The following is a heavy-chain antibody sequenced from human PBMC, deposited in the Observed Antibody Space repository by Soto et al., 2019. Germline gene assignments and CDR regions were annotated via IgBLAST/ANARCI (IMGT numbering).Heavy chain of an antibody. Sequence: GGSLRLSCAASGFTFSNYAMSWVRRAPGKGLEWVSTISGGGGSTYYADSVKGRFTVSRDNSKNTLYLQMNSLRAEDTAVYYCAKDFSYYYDSSTYYDYWGQGTLVTVSS. D-gene: IGHD3-22*01. V-gene: IGHV3-23*01. CDR3: AKDFSYYYDSSTYYDY. CDR1: GFTFSNYA. CDR2: ISGGGGST. J-gene: IGHJ4*02.